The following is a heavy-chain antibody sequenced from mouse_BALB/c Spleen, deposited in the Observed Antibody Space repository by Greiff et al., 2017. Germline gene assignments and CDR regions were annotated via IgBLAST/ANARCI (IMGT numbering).Heavy chain of an antibody. Sequence: VQLQQSGAELARPGASVKLSCKASGYTFTDYYINWVKQRTGQGLEWIGELYPGSGNTYYNAKFKGKATLTADKSSSTAYMQLSSLTSEDSAVYVCARRGGLRRDYAMDYWGQGTTVNV. CDR1: GYTFTDYY. CDR3: ARRGGLRRDYAMDY. J-gene: IGHJ4*01. D-gene: IGHD2-2*01. CDR2: LYPGSGNT. V-gene: IGHV1-77*01.